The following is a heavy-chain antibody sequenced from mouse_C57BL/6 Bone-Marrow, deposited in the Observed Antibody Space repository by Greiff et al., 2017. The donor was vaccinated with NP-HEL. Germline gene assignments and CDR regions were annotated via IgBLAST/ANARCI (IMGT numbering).Heavy chain of an antibody. Sequence: VQLQQPGAELVKPGASVKLSCKASGYTFTSYWMQWVKQRPGQVLEWIGEIDPSDSYTNYNQKFKGKATLTVDTSSSTAYMQLSSLTSEDSAVYYCARSTYYYGSSPNVWGTGTTVTVSS. D-gene: IGHD1-1*01. V-gene: IGHV1-50*01. CDR1: GYTFTSYW. J-gene: IGHJ1*03. CDR3: ARSTYYYGSSPNV. CDR2: IDPSDSYT.